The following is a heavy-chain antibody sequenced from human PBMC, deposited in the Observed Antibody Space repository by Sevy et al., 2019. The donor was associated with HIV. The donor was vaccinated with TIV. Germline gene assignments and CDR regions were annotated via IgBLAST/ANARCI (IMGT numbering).Heavy chain of an antibody. CDR3: ARDSQNIVVVPAATINYYYSYYMDV. D-gene: IGHD2-2*01. J-gene: IGHJ6*03. CDR1: GFTFSSYW. CDR2: IKQDGSER. V-gene: IGHV3-7*01. Sequence: GGSLRLSCAASGFTFSSYWMSWVRQAPGKGLEWVANIKQDGSERYHGDSVKGRFTISRDNTKNSLYLQMNSLRVEDTAVYYCARDSQNIVVVPAATINYYYSYYMDVWGKGTTVTVSS.